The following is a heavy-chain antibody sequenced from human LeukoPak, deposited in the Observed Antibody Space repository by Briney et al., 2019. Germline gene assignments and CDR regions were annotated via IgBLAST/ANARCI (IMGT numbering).Heavy chain of an antibody. CDR1: GFTFSSYW. CDR2: IKQDGSEK. CDR3: ARGDYDSSGYPYYFVY. J-gene: IGHJ4*02. V-gene: IGHV3-7*01. D-gene: IGHD3-22*01. Sequence: GGSLRLSCAASGFTFSSYWMSWVPQAPGKGLEWVANIKQDGSEKYYVDSVKGRFTISRDNAKNSLYLQMNRLRAEDTAVYYCARGDYDSSGYPYYFVYWGQGTLVTVSS.